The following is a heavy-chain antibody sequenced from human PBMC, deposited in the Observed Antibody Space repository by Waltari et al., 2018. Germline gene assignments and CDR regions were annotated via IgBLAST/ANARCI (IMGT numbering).Heavy chain of an antibody. V-gene: IGHV1-18*01. Sequence: QVQLVQSGAEVKKPGASVKVSCKASGYTFTSYGISWVRQAPGQGLEWMGWVSSYNGNTNYAQKLQGRVTMTTDTSTSTAYMELRSLRSDDTAVYYCARDPTLAVSLGAFDIWGQGTMVTVSS. CDR3: ARDPTLAVSLGAFDI. J-gene: IGHJ3*02. CDR1: GYTFTSYG. D-gene: IGHD3-16*02. CDR2: VSSYNGNT.